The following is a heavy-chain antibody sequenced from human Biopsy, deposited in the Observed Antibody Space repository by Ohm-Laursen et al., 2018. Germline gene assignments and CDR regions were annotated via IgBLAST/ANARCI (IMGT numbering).Heavy chain of an antibody. V-gene: IGHV4-61*01. CDR2: IYYSGST. D-gene: IGHD5-12*01. Sequence: TLSLTWTVSGGSVSSGSYYWSWIRQPPGKGLEWIGYIYYSGSTNYNPSLKSRVTISVDTSRNQSSLKLSSVTAADTAVYYCAGRPWPNAFDIWGHGTMVTVSS. J-gene: IGHJ3*02. CDR3: AGRPWPNAFDI. CDR1: GGSVSSGSYY.